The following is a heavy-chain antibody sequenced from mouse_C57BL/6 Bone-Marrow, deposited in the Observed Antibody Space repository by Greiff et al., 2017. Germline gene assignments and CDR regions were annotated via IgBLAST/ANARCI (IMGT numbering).Heavy chain of an antibody. Sequence: EVQLQQSGPELVKPGASVKISCKASGYTFTDYYMNWVKQSPGKSLEWIGDINPNNGGTSYNQKFKGKATLTVDTSSSTAYMELRSLTSEDSAVYCCAKGETTVVAKYNYAIDYWGQGTSVTVSS. D-gene: IGHD1-1*01. CDR2: INPNNGGT. V-gene: IGHV1-26*01. J-gene: IGHJ4*01. CDR3: AKGETTVVAKYNYAIDY. CDR1: GYTFTDYY.